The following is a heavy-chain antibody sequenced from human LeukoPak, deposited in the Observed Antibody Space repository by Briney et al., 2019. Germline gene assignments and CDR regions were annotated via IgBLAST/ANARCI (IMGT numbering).Heavy chain of an antibody. Sequence: GASVKVSCKASGYTSTGYYMHWVRQAPGQGLEWMGWINPNSGGTNYAQKFQGWVTMTRDTSISTAYMELSSLRSEDTAVYYCATRRGDYGGNLFDYWGQGTLVTVSS. J-gene: IGHJ4*02. CDR2: INPNSGGT. CDR3: ATRRGDYGGNLFDY. V-gene: IGHV1-2*04. D-gene: IGHD4-23*01. CDR1: GYTSTGYY.